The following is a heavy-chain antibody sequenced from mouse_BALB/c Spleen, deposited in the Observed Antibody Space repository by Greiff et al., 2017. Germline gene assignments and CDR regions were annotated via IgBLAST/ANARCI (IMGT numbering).Heavy chain of an antibody. V-gene: IGHV2-9*02. Sequence: QVQLQQSGPGLVAPSQSLSITCTVSGFSLTSYGVHWVRQPPGKGLEWLGVIWAGGSTNYNSALMSRLSISKDNSKSQVFLKMNSLQTDDTAMYYCARDGGGGFAYWGQGTLVTVSA. CDR1: GFSLTSYG. CDR2: IWAGGST. J-gene: IGHJ3*01. CDR3: ARDGGGGFAY.